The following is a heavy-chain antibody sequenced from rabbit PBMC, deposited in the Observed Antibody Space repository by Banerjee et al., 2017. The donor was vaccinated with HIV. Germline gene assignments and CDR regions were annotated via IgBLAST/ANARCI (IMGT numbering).Heavy chain of an antibody. V-gene: IGHV1S43*01. D-gene: IGHD8-1*01. J-gene: IGHJ4*01. CDR3: VRAGVYAGSSSYTGFDFNL. Sequence: QSLEESGGDLVKPGASLTLTCAASGIAFSSYYMCWVRQAPGKGLEFIECIWPSAGNAWYASWAKGRFSISRSTSLNTVDLKMTSLTAADTATYFCVRAGVYAGSSSYTGFDFNLWGPGTSSPS. CDR1: GIAFSSYY. CDR2: IWPSAGNA.